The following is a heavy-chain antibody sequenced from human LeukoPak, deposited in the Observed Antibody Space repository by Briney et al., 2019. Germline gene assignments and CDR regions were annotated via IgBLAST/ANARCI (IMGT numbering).Heavy chain of an antibody. J-gene: IGHJ4*02. CDR1: GGTFSSYA. D-gene: IGHD3-22*01. CDR2: IIPIFGTA. Sequence: SVKVSCKASGGTFSSYAISWVRQAPGQGLEWMGGIIPIFGTANYAQKFQGRVTITADESTSTAYMELSSLRSEDTAVYYCARDLYSYYDSSGYYYFDYWGQGTLVTVSS. V-gene: IGHV1-69*13. CDR3: ARDLYSYYDSSGYYYFDY.